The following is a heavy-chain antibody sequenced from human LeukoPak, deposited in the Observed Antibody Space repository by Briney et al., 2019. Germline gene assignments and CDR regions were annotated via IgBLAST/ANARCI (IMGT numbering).Heavy chain of an antibody. CDR2: IYHSGST. D-gene: IGHD3-22*01. CDR1: GFTFSNCGM. CDR3: ARDRRYYDSSAYIRGFDY. Sequence: GTLRLSCAAAGFTFSNCGMSWVRQPPGKGLEWIGEIYHSGSTNYNPSLKSRVTISVDKSKNQFSLKLSSVTAADTAVYYCARDRRYYDSSAYIRGFDYWGQGTLVTVSS. V-gene: IGHV4-4*02. J-gene: IGHJ4*02.